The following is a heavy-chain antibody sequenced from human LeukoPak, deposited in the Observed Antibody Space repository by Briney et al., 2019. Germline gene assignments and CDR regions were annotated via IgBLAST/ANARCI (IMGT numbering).Heavy chain of an antibody. D-gene: IGHD2-8*01. CDR3: AKGLVSHLPYAFDI. CDR2: ISWNSGSI. CDR1: GFTFDDYA. Sequence: GRSLRLSCAASGFTFDDYAMHWVRQAPGKGLEWVSGISWNSGSIGYADSVKGRFTISRDNAKNSLYLQMNSLRAEDTALYYCAKGLVSHLPYAFDIWCQGTMVTVSS. V-gene: IGHV3-9*01. J-gene: IGHJ3*02.